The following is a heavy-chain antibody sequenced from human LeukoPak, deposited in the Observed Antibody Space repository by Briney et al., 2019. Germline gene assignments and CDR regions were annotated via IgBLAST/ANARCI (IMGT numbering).Heavy chain of an antibody. D-gene: IGHD6-13*01. CDR3: ARAQSLTAPAGTFANS. CDR1: GYTFTGYF. J-gene: IGHJ4*02. Sequence: ASLKVSCTPSGYTFTGYFLHWVRRAPGQGFEWMGWINPNSGGPYYTQRFQGRVTMTRDTSISTAYMALSSLRSDDRAVYYCARAQSLTAPAGTFANSWGQGTLVTVSS. CDR2: INPNSGGP. V-gene: IGHV1-2*02.